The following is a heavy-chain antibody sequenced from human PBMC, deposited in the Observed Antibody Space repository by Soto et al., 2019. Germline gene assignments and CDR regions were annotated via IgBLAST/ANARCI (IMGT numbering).Heavy chain of an antibody. CDR3: ARGPPSYYDSSGYYKYFDY. CDR1: GYTFSSYG. J-gene: IGHJ4*02. Sequence: ASVKVSCKASGYTFSSYGISWVRQAPGQGLEWMGWISAYNGNTNYAQKLQGRVTMTTDTSTSTAYMELRSLRSDDTAVYYCARGPPSYYDSSGYYKYFDYWGQGTLVNVSS. CDR2: ISAYNGNT. D-gene: IGHD3-22*01. V-gene: IGHV1-18*01.